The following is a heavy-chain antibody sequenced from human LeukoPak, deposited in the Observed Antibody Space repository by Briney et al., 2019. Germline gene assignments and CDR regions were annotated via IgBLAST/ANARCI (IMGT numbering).Heavy chain of an antibody. V-gene: IGHV1-58*01. CDR1: GFTFTSSA. CDR3: AREGGSYRPLDY. D-gene: IGHD3-16*02. CDR2: IVVGSGNT. Sequence: SVKVSCKASGFTFTSSAVQWVRQARGQGLERIGWIVVGSGNTNYAQKFQERVTINRDMSTSTAYMELSSLRSEDTAVYYCAREGGSYRPLDYSGQGTLVTVSS. J-gene: IGHJ4*02.